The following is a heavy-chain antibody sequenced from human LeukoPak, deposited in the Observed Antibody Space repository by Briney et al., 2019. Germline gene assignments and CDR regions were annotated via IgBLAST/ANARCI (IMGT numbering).Heavy chain of an antibody. CDR2: IYYSGST. J-gene: IGHJ4*02. Sequence: PGGSLRLSCAASGFTFSSYAMSWIRQPPGKGLEWIGYIYYSGSTNYNPSLKSRVTISVDTSKNQFSLKLSSVTAADTAVYYCARQANPAVADYYFDYWGQGTLVTVSS. CDR1: GFTFSSYA. CDR3: ARQANPAVADYYFDY. V-gene: IGHV4-59*08. D-gene: IGHD6-19*01.